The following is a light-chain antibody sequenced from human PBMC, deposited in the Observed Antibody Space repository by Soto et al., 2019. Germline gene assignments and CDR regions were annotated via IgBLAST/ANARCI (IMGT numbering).Light chain of an antibody. Sequence: GDRVTITCRASQSIGNSLAWYQQKPGKAPKLVIYKASTLQSGVPSRFSGSGSGAELSLTITSLQPDDFATYYCQQYNSYPVTFGQGTKVDIK. V-gene: IGKV1-5*03. CDR1: QSIGNS. CDR2: KAS. CDR3: QQYNSYPVT. J-gene: IGKJ1*01.